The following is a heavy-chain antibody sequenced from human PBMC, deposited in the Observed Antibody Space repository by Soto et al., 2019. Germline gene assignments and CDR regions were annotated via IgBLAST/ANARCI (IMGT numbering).Heavy chain of an antibody. CDR2: INKNGFTI. D-gene: IGHD6-19*01. CDR3: ARGAVTGTSLFDY. J-gene: IGHJ4*02. V-gene: IGHV3-48*02. CDR1: GFTLTTYS. Sequence: TGGSLRLSCAVSGFTLTTYSMNWVGQSPGKGLEWISFINKNGFTIYYADSVKGRFTISRDYAKNSLYLQMDSLRHEDTAVYYCARGAVTGTSLFDYWGLGTLVTVSS.